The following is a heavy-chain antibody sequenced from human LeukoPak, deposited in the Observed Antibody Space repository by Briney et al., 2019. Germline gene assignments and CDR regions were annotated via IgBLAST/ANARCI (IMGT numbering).Heavy chain of an antibody. CDR3: ARRSGGDSRYFDN. CDR2: INPSGGSP. CDR1: GYTFTYYY. J-gene: IGHJ4*02. D-gene: IGHD2-21*01. Sequence: ASVKVSCKESGYTFTYYYMHWVRQAPGQGLEWMGIINPSGGSPTYAQKFQGRVTMTSDTSTRTVYMELSSLRSEDTAVYYCARRSGGDSRYFDNWGQGTLVTVSS. V-gene: IGHV1-46*01.